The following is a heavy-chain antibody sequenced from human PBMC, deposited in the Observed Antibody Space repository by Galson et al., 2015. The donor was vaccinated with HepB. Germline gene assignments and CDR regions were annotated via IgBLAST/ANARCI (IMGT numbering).Heavy chain of an antibody. J-gene: IGHJ5*02. CDR1: GYIFTNYP. CDR2: INTNTGHP. CDR3: ARTPYYGSGSSSNAWFDP. V-gene: IGHV7-4-1*02. D-gene: IGHD3-10*01. Sequence: SVKVSCKASGYIFTNYPMNWVRQAPGQGLERMGWINTNTGHPTYAQGFTGRFVFSLDTSVSTTYLQISGLKAEDTALYYCARTPYYGSGSSSNAWFDPWGQGTLVTVSS.